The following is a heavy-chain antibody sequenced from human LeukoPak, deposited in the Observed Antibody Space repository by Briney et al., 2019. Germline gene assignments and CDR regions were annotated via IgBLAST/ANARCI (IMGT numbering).Heavy chain of an antibody. D-gene: IGHD1-14*01. Sequence: GGSLRLSCAASGFTFSDYHMSWIRQSPGKGLEWLSYISGRSEAIYYVDSVKGRVILSRDNSKNSLSLQMFRLRDEDTALYYCARGVENHFDSWGQGTLVTVSP. CDR3: ARGVENHFDS. V-gene: IGHV3-11*04. J-gene: IGHJ4*02. CDR2: ISGRSEAI. CDR1: GFTFSDYH.